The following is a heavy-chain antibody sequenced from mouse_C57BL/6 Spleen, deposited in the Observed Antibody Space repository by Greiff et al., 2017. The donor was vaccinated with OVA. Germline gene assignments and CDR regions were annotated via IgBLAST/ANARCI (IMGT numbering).Heavy chain of an antibody. D-gene: IGHD1-1*01. CDR3: ASEDYYGSDWYFDV. CDR1: GYSFTDYN. V-gene: IGHV1-39*01. Sequence: VQLQQSGPELVKPGASVKISCKASGYSFTDYNMNWVKQSNGKSLEWIGVINPNYGTTSYNQKFKGKATLTVDQSSSTAYMQLNSLTSEDSAVYYGASEDYYGSDWYFDVWGTGTTVTVSS. J-gene: IGHJ1*03. CDR2: INPNYGTT.